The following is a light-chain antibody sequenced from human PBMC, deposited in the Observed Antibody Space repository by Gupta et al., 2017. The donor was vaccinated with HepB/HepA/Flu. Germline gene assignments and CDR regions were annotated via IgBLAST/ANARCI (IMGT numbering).Light chain of an antibody. CDR1: QSVSNN. CDR3: QHSKNGPPTMYT. Sequence: EIVMTQSPATLSVSPGERVTLSCRASQSVSNNLAWYQQKRGQAPRLFIYGASTRATGIPARFRGSGSGTEFTLTISSLQSEEFAVYYCQHSKNGPPTMYTFGQGTKLEIK. J-gene: IGKJ2*01. V-gene: IGKV3-15*01. CDR2: GAS.